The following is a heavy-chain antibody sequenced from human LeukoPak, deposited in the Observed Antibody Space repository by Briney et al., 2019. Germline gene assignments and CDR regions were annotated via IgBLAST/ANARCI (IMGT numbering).Heavy chain of an antibody. J-gene: IGHJ4*02. D-gene: IGHD2-15*01. Sequence: GGSLRLSCAASGFTVSSNYMSWVRQAPGKGLEWASVIYSGGSTYYADSVKGRFTISRDNSKNTLYLQMNSLRAEDTAVYYCARDPGPVGYCSGGSCYGYWGQGTLVTVSS. CDR1: GFTVSSNY. V-gene: IGHV3-53*01. CDR2: IYSGGST. CDR3: ARDPGPVGYCSGGSCYGY.